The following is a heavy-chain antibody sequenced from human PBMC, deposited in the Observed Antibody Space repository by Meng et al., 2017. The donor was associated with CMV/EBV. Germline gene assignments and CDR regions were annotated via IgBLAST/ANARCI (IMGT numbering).Heavy chain of an antibody. CDR1: GFTFSSYW. CDR2: IKQDGSEK. J-gene: IGHJ4*02. Sequence: GESLKISCAASGFTFSSYWMSWVRQAPGKGLEWVANIKQDGSEKYYVDSVKGRFTISRDNAKNSLYLQMNSLRAEDTAVYYCARDCRGVPAAWALADYWGQGTLVTVSS. D-gene: IGHD2-2*01. V-gene: IGHV3-7*01. CDR3: ARDCRGVPAAWALADY.